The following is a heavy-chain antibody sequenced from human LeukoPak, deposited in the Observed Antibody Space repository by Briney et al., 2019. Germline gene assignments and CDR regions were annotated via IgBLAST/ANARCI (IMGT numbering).Heavy chain of an antibody. CDR3: ARNAGSYFEFAP. Sequence: ASVKVSCKTSGYTFSTYGLSWVRQAPGQGLEWMGWISGNSGKAHYAQKFQDRVTLTTDTSSTTAFMELRSLRSDDTAMYYCARNAGSYFEFAPWGQGTLVTVSS. V-gene: IGHV1-18*01. J-gene: IGHJ5*02. CDR1: GYTFSTYG. D-gene: IGHD1-26*01. CDR2: ISGNSGKA.